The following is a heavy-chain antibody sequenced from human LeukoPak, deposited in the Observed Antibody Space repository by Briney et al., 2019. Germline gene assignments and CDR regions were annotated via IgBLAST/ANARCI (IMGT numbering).Heavy chain of an antibody. Sequence: AASVKVSCKASGYTFTYYAIHWVRRAPGQRLEWMGWINAGNGNTKYSQKFQGRVTITRDTSASTAYMELSSLRSEDTAVYYCAGGADSYFDYWGQGTLVTVSS. J-gene: IGHJ4*02. D-gene: IGHD3-22*01. V-gene: IGHV1-3*01. CDR1: GYTFTYYA. CDR2: INAGNGNT. CDR3: AGGADSYFDY.